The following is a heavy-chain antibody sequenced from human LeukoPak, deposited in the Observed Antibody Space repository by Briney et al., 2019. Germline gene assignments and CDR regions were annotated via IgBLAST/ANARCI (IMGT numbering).Heavy chain of an antibody. CDR3: ARQVSFYYYDYMDV. J-gene: IGHJ6*03. V-gene: IGHV4-39*01. CDR1: GDSVNSNTYY. Sequence: SETLSLTCSVSGDSVNSNTYYWGWIRQSPGRGLEWIGNVYYSGTTYSNPSLERRVTISADSSRTQFSLRMNSVTVADTAIYYCARQVSFYYYDYMDVWGKGTTVSVSS. CDR2: VYYSGTT. D-gene: IGHD3-3*01.